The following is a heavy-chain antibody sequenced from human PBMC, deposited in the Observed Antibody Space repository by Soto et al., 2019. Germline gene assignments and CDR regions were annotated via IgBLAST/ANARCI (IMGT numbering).Heavy chain of an antibody. Sequence: QVQLVESGGGVVQPGRSLRLSCAASGFTFSNYGMHWVRQAPGKGLEWVALISHDGSNKYYADSVKGRFTISRDNSKNTLYLQMNSLRLADTSLYSCASLPRNGVVGAPHHWGPGTLVTVSS. J-gene: IGHJ5*02. CDR2: ISHDGSNK. CDR1: GFTFSNYG. D-gene: IGHD1-26*01. V-gene: IGHV3-30*03. CDR3: ASLPRNGVVGAPHH.